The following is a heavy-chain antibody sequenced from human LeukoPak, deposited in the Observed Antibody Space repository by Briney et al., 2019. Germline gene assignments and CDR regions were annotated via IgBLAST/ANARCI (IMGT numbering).Heavy chain of an antibody. D-gene: IGHD3-9*01. J-gene: IGHJ4*02. Sequence: PGGSLRLSCTASGFTFGDYAMSRVRQAPGKGLEWVGFIRSKAYGGTTEYAASVKGRFTISRDDSKSIAYLQMNSLKTEDTAVYYCTRVEILTGYYSSYWGQGTLVTVSS. CDR1: GFTFGDYA. CDR2: IRSKAYGGTT. V-gene: IGHV3-49*04. CDR3: TRVEILTGYYSSY.